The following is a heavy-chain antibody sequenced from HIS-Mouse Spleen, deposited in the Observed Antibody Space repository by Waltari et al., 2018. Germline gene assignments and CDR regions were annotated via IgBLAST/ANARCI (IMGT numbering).Heavy chain of an antibody. Sequence: QVQLQESGPGLVKPSETLSLTCTVSGYSISSGYHWGWIRPPPGKGLEWIGSIYHSGSTYYNPSLKSRVTISVDTSKNQFSLKLSSVTAADTAVYYCARDPGYSSSSNAFDIWGQGTMVTVSS. V-gene: IGHV4-38-2*02. CDR2: IYHSGST. D-gene: IGHD6-6*01. CDR3: ARDPGYSSSSNAFDI. CDR1: GYSISSGYH. J-gene: IGHJ3*02.